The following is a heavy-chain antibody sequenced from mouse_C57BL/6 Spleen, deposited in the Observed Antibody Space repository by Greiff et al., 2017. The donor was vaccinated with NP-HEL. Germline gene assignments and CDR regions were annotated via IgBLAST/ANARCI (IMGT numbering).Heavy chain of an antibody. V-gene: IGHV5-17*01. CDR1: GFTFSDYG. CDR2: ISSGSSTI. Sequence: DVMLVESGGGLVKPGGSLKLSCAASGFTFSDYGMHWVRQAPEKGLEWVAYISSGSSTIYYADTVKGRFTISRDNAKNTLFLQLTSLRSEDTAMYYCARDWDKGGAMDYWGQGTSVTVSS. D-gene: IGHD4-1*01. CDR3: ARDWDKGGAMDY. J-gene: IGHJ4*01.